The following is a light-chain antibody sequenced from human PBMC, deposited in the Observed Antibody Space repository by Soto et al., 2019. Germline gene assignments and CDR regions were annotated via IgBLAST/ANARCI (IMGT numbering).Light chain of an antibody. J-gene: IGLJ1*01. CDR3: QSYDSSLSGFYV. V-gene: IGLV1-40*01. CDR2: GNS. CDR1: SSNIGAGYD. Sequence: QSVLTPPPSVSGAPGQRVTISCTGSSSNIGAGYDVHWYQQLPGTAPKLLIYGNSIRPSGVPDRFSGSKSGTSASLAITGLQAEDEADYYGQSYDSSLSGFYVFGTGTKVTVL.